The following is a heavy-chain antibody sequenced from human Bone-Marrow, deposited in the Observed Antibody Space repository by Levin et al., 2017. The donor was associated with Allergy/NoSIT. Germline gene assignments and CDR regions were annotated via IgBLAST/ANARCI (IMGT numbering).Heavy chain of an antibody. CDR1: GGSISSGGYY. J-gene: IGHJ4*02. CDR2: IYYSGST. V-gene: IGHV4-31*03. CDR3: ARVARQQGTGYFDY. Sequence: SSETLSLTCTVSGGSISSGGYYWSWIRQHPGKGLEWIGYIYYSGSTYYNPSLKSRVTISVDTSKNQFSLKLSSVTAADTAVYYCARVARQQGTGYFDYWGQGTLVTVSS. D-gene: IGHD1-1*01.